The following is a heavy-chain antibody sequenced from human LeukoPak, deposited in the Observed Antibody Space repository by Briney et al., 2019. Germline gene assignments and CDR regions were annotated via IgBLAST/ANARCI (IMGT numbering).Heavy chain of an antibody. CDR3: ARSTSVHYLFDY. Sequence: GESLKISXKGSGYSFISYSIGWVHQMPGKGLEWMGIIYAGDSDTRYSPSFQGQVTMSVDKSITPAYLQWSSLKASDTAMYFCARSTSVHYLFDYWGQGTLVTVSS. CDR1: GYSFISYS. D-gene: IGHD3-10*01. CDR2: IYAGDSDT. V-gene: IGHV5-51*07. J-gene: IGHJ4*02.